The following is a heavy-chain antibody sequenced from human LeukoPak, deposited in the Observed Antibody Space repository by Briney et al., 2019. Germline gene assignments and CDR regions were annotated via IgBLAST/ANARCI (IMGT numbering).Heavy chain of an antibody. CDR1: GGSISSSSYY. CDR3: AISGYSYGPTNYYYYYMDV. V-gene: IGHV4-39*07. Sequence: SETLSPTCTVSGGSISSSSYYWGWIRQPPGKGLEWIGRIYYSGSTYYNPSLKSRVTISVDTSKNQFSLKLSSVTAPDTAVYYCAISGYSYGPTNYYYYYMDVWGKGTTVTVSS. CDR2: IYYSGST. D-gene: IGHD5-18*01. J-gene: IGHJ6*03.